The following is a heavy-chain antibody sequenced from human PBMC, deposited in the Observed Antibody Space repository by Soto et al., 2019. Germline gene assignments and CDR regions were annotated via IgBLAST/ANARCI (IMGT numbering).Heavy chain of an antibody. V-gene: IGHV3-15*01. Sequence: GSLRLSCAASGFTFSNAWMSWVRQAPGKGLEWVGRIKSKTDGGTTDYAAPVKGRFTISRDDSKNTLYLQMNSLKTEDTAVYYCTTEIGSDYYDSSGYCDYWGQGTLVTVSS. CDR3: TTEIGSDYYDSSGYCDY. CDR1: GFTFSNAW. D-gene: IGHD3-22*01. J-gene: IGHJ4*02. CDR2: IKSKTDGGTT.